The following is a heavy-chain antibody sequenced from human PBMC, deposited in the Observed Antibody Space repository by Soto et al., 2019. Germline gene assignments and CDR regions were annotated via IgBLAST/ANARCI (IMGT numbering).Heavy chain of an antibody. CDR2: IYYSGST. CDR1: GGSMSGYY. CDR3: ARSGYCSGGRCYWDNWFDP. V-gene: IGHV4-59*01. D-gene: IGHD2-15*01. Sequence: SQNLSLTCTVSGGSMSGYYWSWIRQPPGKGLEWLGYIYYSGSTNYSPSLKSRLTISIHTSKNQFSLKVNSVTAADTAVSYCARSGYCSGGRCYWDNWFDPWGQGPLVTVX. J-gene: IGHJ5*02.